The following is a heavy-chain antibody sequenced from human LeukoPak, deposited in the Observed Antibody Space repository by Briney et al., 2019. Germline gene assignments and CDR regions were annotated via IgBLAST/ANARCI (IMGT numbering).Heavy chain of an antibody. CDR2: ISWNSGSI. J-gene: IGHJ4*02. D-gene: IGHD5-24*01. CDR1: GFTFDGYA. V-gene: IGHV3-9*01. Sequence: GGSLRLSCAASGFTFDGYAMHWVRQAPGKGLEWVSGISWNSGSIGYADSVKGRFTISRDNAKNSLYLQMNSLRAEDTALYYCAKDMAEMATTPGYWGQGTLVTVSS. CDR3: AKDMAEMATTPGY.